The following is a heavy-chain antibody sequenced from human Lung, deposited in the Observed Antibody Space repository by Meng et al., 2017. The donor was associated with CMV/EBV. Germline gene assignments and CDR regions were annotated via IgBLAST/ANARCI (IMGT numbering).Heavy chain of an antibody. V-gene: IGHV4-59*01. Sequence: LXCTVSGHPITTYYWSWIRQPPGKGLEWIGYISYSGSTNYSPSLRSRVSLSVDTSKNQFSLELSAVTAADTAIYYCARDRAALGYYYYAMDVWGQGTXVT. D-gene: IGHD2-15*01. CDR3: ARDRAALGYYYYAMDV. J-gene: IGHJ6*02. CDR1: GHPITTYY. CDR2: ISYSGST.